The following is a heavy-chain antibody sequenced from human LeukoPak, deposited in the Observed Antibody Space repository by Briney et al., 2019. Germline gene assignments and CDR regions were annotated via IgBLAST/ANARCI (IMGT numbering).Heavy chain of an antibody. V-gene: IGHV3-7*03. Sequence: PGGSLRLSCAASGFSFSNYGMHWVRQAPGKGLEWVANIKQDGSEKYYVDSVKGRFTISRDNAKNSLYLQMNSLRAEDMAVYYCARGHVWFDYWGQGTLVTISS. J-gene: IGHJ5*01. CDR3: ARGHVWFDY. CDR1: GFSFSNYG. CDR2: IKQDGSEK.